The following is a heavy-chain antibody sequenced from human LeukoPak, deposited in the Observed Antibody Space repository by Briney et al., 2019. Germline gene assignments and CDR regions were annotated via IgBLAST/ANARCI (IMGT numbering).Heavy chain of an antibody. J-gene: IGHJ3*02. CDR3: ARGLRITMVRGVISAFDI. D-gene: IGHD3-10*01. Sequence: ASETLSLTCAVYGGSFSGYYWSWIRQPPGKGLEWIGEINHSGSTNYNPSLKSRVTISVDTSKNQFSLKLSSVTAAYTAVYYCARGLRITMVRGVISAFDIWGQGTMVTVSS. V-gene: IGHV4-34*01. CDR2: INHSGST. CDR1: GGSFSGYY.